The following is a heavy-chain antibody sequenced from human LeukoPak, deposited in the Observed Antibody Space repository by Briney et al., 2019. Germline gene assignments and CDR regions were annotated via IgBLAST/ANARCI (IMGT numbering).Heavy chain of an antibody. CDR3: ARGGTLMTMVN. Sequence: SETLSLTCTVSGGSFSSGGYYWGWLRQPPGKGLEWIGTIYYSGSTYYDPSLKSRVTISVDTSKNQFSLNLNSVTAADTAVYYCARGGTLMTMVNWGQGTLVTVSS. D-gene: IGHD4/OR15-4a*01. CDR1: GGSFSSGGYY. J-gene: IGHJ4*02. V-gene: IGHV4-39*07. CDR2: IYYSGST.